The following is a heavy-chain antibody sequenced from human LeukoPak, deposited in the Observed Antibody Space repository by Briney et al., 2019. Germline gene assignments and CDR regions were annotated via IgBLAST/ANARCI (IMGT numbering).Heavy chain of an antibody. CDR2: INPNSGGT. Sequence: GASVTVSCTASGYTFTVYYMHWVRQAPGQGLEWMGWINPNSGGTNYAQKFQGRVTMTRDTSISTAYMELSRLRSDDTAVYYCARNPGSIAAAGEADYWGQGTLVTVSS. CDR1: GYTFTVYY. V-gene: IGHV1-2*02. J-gene: IGHJ4*02. D-gene: IGHD6-13*01. CDR3: ARNPGSIAAAGEADY.